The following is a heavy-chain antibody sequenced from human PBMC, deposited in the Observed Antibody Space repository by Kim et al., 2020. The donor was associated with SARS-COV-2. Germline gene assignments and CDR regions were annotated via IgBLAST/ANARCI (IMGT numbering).Heavy chain of an antibody. J-gene: IGHJ6*02. CDR3: ARGGTSGTYGLDV. V-gene: IGHV3-73*01. Sequence: TYGASVKGPFTISRDDSKSTAYLVLNSLKPEDTAVYYCARGGTSGTYGLDVWGQGTTVTVSS. D-gene: IGHD1-1*01.